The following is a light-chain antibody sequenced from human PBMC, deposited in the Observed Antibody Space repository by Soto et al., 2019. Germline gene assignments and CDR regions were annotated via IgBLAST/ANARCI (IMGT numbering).Light chain of an antibody. CDR2: DAS. CDR3: QQYNSYST. CDR1: QSISSW. Sequence: DIQMTQSPSTLSASVGHRVTITCRASQSISSWLAWYQQKPGKAPKLRIYDASSLESGVPSRLSGSGSGTEFTLTISSMQPDDSATYYCQQYNSYSTFGQGTKVDIK. V-gene: IGKV1-5*01. J-gene: IGKJ1*01.